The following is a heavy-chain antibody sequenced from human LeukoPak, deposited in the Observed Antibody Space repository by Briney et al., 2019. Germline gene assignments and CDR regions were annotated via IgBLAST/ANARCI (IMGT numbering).Heavy chain of an antibody. V-gene: IGHV3-21*01. CDR2: ISSSGSYM. CDR3: AREWGPAAMAHTLN. J-gene: IGHJ4*02. CDR1: GFTFSSYT. D-gene: IGHD2-2*01. Sequence: PGGSLRLSCVVSGFTFSSYTMNWVRQAPGRGLDWVSSISSSGSYMFYADSVKGRFTISRDNAKNSLYLQMNSLRAEDTAVYYCAREWGPAAMAHTLNWGQGTLVTVSS.